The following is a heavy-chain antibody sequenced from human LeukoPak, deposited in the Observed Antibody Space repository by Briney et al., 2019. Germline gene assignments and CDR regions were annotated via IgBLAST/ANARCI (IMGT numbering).Heavy chain of an antibody. J-gene: IGHJ4*02. V-gene: IGHV3-23*01. D-gene: IGHD6-19*01. CDR2: ISGSGGST. CDR3: ARGVGGAVAGHLDY. Sequence: GGSLRLSCAASGFTFSSYAMSWVRQAPGKGLEWVSAISGSGGSTYYADSVKGRFTISRDSSKNTLYLQMNSLRAEDTAVYYCARGVGGAVAGHLDYWGQGTLVTVSS. CDR1: GFTFSSYA.